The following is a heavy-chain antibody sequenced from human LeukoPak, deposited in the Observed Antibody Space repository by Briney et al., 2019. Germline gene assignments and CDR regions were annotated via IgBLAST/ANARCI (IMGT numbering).Heavy chain of an antibody. CDR3: ARQKHSGYRIRFDP. Sequence: SVKVSCKASGGTFSSYAMSWVRQAPGQGLEWMGRIIPILGIANYAQKFQGRVTITADKSTSTAYMELSSLRSEDTAVYYCARQKHSGYRIRFDPWGQGTPVTASS. CDR2: IIPILGIA. CDR1: GGTFSSYA. V-gene: IGHV1-69*04. D-gene: IGHD6-13*01. J-gene: IGHJ5*02.